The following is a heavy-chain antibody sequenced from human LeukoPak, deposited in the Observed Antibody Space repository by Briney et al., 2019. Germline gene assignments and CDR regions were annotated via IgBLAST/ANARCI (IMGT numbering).Heavy chain of an antibody. V-gene: IGHV4-4*02. D-gene: IGHD6-25*01. Sequence: SGTLSLACAVSGGSIGASINSPNWWSWVRQPPGKGLEWIGEIFHSGSTNYNPSLKSRVTMSVDKSKNQFSLNLTSVTAADTAVYYCAKHQRGDAFDIWGQGTMVTVSS. J-gene: IGHJ3*02. CDR3: AKHQRGDAFDI. CDR2: IFHSGST. CDR1: GGSIGASINSPNW.